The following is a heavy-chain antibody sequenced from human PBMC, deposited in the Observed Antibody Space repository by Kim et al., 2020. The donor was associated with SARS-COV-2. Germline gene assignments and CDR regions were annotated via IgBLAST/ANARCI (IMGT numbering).Heavy chain of an antibody. V-gene: IGHV3-23*01. CDR1: GFTFSSYA. CDR2: ISGSGGST. D-gene: IGHD1-1*01. J-gene: IGHJ3*02. Sequence: GGSLRLSCAASGFTFSSYAMSWVRQAPGKGLEWVSAISGSGGSTYYADSVKGRFTISRDNSKNTLYLQMNSLRAEDTAIYYCAKSLDNWNGRGAFDIWGQGTMVTVSS. CDR3: AKSLDNWNGRGAFDI.